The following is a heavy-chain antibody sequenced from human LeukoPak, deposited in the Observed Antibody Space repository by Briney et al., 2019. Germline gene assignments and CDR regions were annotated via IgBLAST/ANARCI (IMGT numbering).Heavy chain of an antibody. CDR2: ITYDGSNK. Sequence: GGSLRLSCAASGFSFKDYNMRWVRQAPGKGLEWVAVITYDGSNKYYTDSVKGRFTISRDNSKSTLYLQMNSLRAEDTAVYYCAKDSAYAYYGSGSYWDYWGQGTLVTVSS. J-gene: IGHJ4*02. V-gene: IGHV3-30*18. D-gene: IGHD3-10*01. CDR3: AKDSAYAYYGSGSYWDY. CDR1: GFSFKDYN.